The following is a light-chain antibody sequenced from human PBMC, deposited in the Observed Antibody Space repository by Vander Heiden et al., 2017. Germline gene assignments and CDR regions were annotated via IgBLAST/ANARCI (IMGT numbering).Light chain of an antibody. V-gene: IGKV3-15*01. CDR2: DAS. CDR1: QSVSSN. Sequence: EILMSQSPATLSVSPGDRATLSCTASQSVSSNLVWYQQKPGQAPRLLIYDASTSATGIPARLSGSGAGTEFTLTISSMLSEDFSVYYCQQYNYWLLLTFGHGTKVDIK. CDR3: QQYNYWLLLT. J-gene: IGKJ3*01.